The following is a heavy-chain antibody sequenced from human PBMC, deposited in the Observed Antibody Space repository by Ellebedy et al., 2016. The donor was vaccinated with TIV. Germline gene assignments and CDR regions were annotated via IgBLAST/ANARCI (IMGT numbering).Heavy chain of an antibody. Sequence: GSLRLXXAVYGGSFSGYYWSWIRQPPGKGLEWIGEINHSGSTNYNPSLKSRVTISVDTSKNQFSLKLSSVTAADTAVYYCARVLGIAAASGLDYWGQGTLVTVSS. CDR3: ARVLGIAAASGLDY. CDR2: INHSGST. J-gene: IGHJ4*02. D-gene: IGHD6-13*01. V-gene: IGHV4-34*01. CDR1: GGSFSGYY.